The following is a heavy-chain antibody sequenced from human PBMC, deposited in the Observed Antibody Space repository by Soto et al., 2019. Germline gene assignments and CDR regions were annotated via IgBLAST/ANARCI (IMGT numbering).Heavy chain of an antibody. CDR2: IKSKTDGGTT. Sequence: GGSLRLSCAASGFTFSNAWMSWVRQAPGKGLEWVGRIKSKTDGGTTDYAAPVKGRFTISRDDSKNTLYLQMNSLKTEDTAVYYCTNSLYYDFWSGYYNSYYYYGMDVWGQGTTVTVSS. J-gene: IGHJ6*01. CDR3: TNSLYYDFWSGYYNSYYYYGMDV. V-gene: IGHV3-15*01. D-gene: IGHD3-3*01. CDR1: GFTFSNAW.